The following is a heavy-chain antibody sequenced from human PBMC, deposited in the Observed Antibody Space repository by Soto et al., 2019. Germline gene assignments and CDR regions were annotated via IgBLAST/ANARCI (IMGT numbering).Heavy chain of an antibody. Sequence: PSETLSLTCTVSGGSISSSYYWGWIRQPPGKGLEWIGSIYYSGSTYYNPSLKSRVTISVDTSKNQFSLKLSSVTAADTAVYYCARRLVVVVAASYDAFDIWGQGTMVTVSS. CDR3: ARRLVVVVAASYDAFDI. D-gene: IGHD2-15*01. V-gene: IGHV4-39*01. CDR1: GGSISSSYY. J-gene: IGHJ3*02. CDR2: IYYSGST.